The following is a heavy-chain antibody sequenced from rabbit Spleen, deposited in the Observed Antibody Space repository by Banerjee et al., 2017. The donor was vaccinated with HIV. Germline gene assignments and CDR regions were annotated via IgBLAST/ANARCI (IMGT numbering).Heavy chain of an antibody. Sequence: QSLEESGGDLVKPGASLTLTCIASGVSFSGDSYMCWVRQAPGRGLEWIACIDTGSSGFTYFASWAKGRVTISKTSSTTVTLQVTSLTAADTATYFCARDTSSSFSSYGMDLWGPGTLVTVS. CDR3: ARDTSSSFSSYGMDL. J-gene: IGHJ6*01. CDR1: GVSFSGDSY. V-gene: IGHV1S40*01. CDR2: IDTGSSGFT. D-gene: IGHD1-1*01.